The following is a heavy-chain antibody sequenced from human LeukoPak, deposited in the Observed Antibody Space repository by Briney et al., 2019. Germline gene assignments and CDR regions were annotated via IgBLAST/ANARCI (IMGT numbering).Heavy chain of an antibody. CDR3: ARDSRGYMDV. CDR2: ISYDGNNK. J-gene: IGHJ6*03. Sequence: GGSLRLSCAASGFIFTTYGMHWVRQAPGKGLEWVAVISYDGNNKYYADSVKGRFTISRDNSKNTLYLQMNSLRAEDTAVYYCARDSRGYMDVWGKGTTVTVSS. D-gene: IGHD5-24*01. V-gene: IGHV3-30*03. CDR1: GFIFTTYG.